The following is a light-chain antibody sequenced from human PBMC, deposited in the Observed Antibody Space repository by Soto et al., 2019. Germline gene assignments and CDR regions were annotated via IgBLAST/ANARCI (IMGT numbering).Light chain of an antibody. V-gene: IGLV3-9*01. J-gene: IGLJ2*01. CDR1: NIGSKS. CDR2: RDY. Sequence: SYELTQPLSVSVALGQTARITCGGSNIGSKSVHWYQKRPGQAPVVVMYRDYHRPSEIPERFSGPNSGNTATLIISRAQAGDEADYYCQVWDSTTAVLFGGGTKVTVL. CDR3: QVWDSTTAVL.